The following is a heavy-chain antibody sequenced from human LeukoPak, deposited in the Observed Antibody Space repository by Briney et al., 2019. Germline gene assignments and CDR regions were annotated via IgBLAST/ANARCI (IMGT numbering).Heavy chain of an antibody. D-gene: IGHD3-10*01. Sequence: PSETLSLTCTVSGDSISSYYWSWIRQPPGKGLEWIGYIYYSGSTSYNPSLKSRVTISVDTSKNQFSLKLSSVTAADAAVYYCVRARDIAVSWFGDLLSSETYFDYWGQGTLVTVSS. J-gene: IGHJ4*02. CDR1: GDSISSYY. CDR3: VRARDIAVSWFGDLLSSETYFDY. V-gene: IGHV4-59*01. CDR2: IYYSGST.